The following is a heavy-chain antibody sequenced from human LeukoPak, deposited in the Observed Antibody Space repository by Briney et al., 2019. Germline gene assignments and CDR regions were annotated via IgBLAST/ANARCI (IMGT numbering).Heavy chain of an antibody. CDR3: ARDRQGGSGWFDP. Sequence: ASVKVSCKASGYTFTAYYMHWVRQAPGQGHEWMGWINPNSGGTNYEQKFQGRVTMTRDTSVSTAYMELSRLTSDDTAVYYCARDRQGGSGWFDPWGQGSLVTVSS. V-gene: IGHV1-2*02. CDR1: GYTFTAYY. J-gene: IGHJ5*02. CDR2: INPNSGGT. D-gene: IGHD3-16*01.